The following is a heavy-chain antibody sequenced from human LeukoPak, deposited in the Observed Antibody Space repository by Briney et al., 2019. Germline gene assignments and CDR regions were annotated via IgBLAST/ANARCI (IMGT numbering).Heavy chain of an antibody. CDR1: GYTFTNYD. CDR2: MNSNNGNT. Sequence: ASVKVSCKASGYTFTNYDINWVRQAPGEGPEWMGWMNSNNGNTGYAQKFQGRVAMTRNTAISTAYMELSSLKSEDTAVYYCARGGYSGYDFGGVGLDPWGQGTLVTVSS. D-gene: IGHD5-12*01. J-gene: IGHJ5*02. V-gene: IGHV1-8*01. CDR3: ARGGYSGYDFGGVGLDP.